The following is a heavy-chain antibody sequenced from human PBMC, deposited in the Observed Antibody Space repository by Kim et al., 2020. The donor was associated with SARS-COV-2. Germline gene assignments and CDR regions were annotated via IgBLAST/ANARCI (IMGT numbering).Heavy chain of an antibody. D-gene: IGHD4-4*01. CDR1: GFTFSSYW. V-gene: IGHV3-7*03. J-gene: IGHJ4*02. Sequence: GGSLRLSCAASGFTFSSYWMSWVRQAPGKGLEWVANIKHDGSEKYYVDFVKGRFSISSDNAKNSLYLQMNSLRAEDTAVYYCARMLHNYAFDYWGQGTLV. CDR2: IKHDGSEK. CDR3: ARMLHNYAFDY.